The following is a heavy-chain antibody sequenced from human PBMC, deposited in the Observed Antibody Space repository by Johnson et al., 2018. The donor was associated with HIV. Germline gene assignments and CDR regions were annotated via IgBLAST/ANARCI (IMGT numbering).Heavy chain of an antibody. CDR2: ISYDGSNK. CDR3: VRRFYDSSAFDI. D-gene: IGHD3-22*01. J-gene: IGHJ3*02. Sequence: QVQLVESGGGVVQPGTSLRLSCAASGFTFTSFAMHWVRQAPGKGLEWVGFISYDGSNKYFTDSVRGRFTISRENSRNTLFLQMNSLRAEDTGVYYCVRRFYDSSAFDIWGQGTLVTVSS. V-gene: IGHV3-30-3*01. CDR1: GFTFTSFA.